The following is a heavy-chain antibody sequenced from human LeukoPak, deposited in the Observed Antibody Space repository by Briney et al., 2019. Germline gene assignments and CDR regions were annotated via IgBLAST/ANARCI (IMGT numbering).Heavy chain of an antibody. J-gene: IGHJ4*02. Sequence: GGSLRLSCAASGFTFSSYAMHWVRQAPGKGLEWVAVISYDGSNKYYADSVKGRFTISGDSSKNTLYLQMNRLRAEDAAVYYCAKSGVPYSSSWGYYFDYWGQGTLVTVSS. CDR3: AKSGVPYSSSWGYYFDY. V-gene: IGHV3-30*04. CDR1: GFTFSSYA. D-gene: IGHD6-13*01. CDR2: ISYDGSNK.